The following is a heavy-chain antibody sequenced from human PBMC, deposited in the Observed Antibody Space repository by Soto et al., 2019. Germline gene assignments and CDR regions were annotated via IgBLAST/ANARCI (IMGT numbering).Heavy chain of an antibody. CDR2: ISPAGSSI. CDR3: AKDRGGSGAFDI. D-gene: IGHD3-10*01. J-gene: IGHJ3*02. V-gene: IGHV3-48*01. CDR1: GFSFSIYS. Sequence: EGQLVEFGGGLVKPGGSLRLSCAASGFSFSIYSYNWVSQAPGKGLEWLSYISPAGSSIYYADSVKGRFTISRDSARDSVYLQMNSLRAEDTAVYYCAKDRGGSGAFDIWGQGTMVTVSS.